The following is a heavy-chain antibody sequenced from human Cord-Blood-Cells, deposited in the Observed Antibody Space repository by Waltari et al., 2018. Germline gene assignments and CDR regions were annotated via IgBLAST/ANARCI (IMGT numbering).Heavy chain of an antibody. CDR3: ARDQGIAVAGDY. V-gene: IGHV4-34*01. Sequence: QLQLQQWGAGLLKPSETLSLTCAVYGGSFSGYYWSWIRQPPGKGLEWIGEINHSGSTNYNPSLKSRVTISVDTSKNQFSLKLSSVTAADTAVYYCARDQGIAVAGDYWGQGTLVTVSS. D-gene: IGHD6-19*01. J-gene: IGHJ4*02. CDR2: INHSGST. CDR1: GGSFSGYY.